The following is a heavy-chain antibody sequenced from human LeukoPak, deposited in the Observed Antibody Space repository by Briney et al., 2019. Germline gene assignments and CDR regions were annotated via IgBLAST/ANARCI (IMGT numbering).Heavy chain of an antibody. CDR1: GFTFSSYA. D-gene: IGHD3-3*01. J-gene: IGHJ4*02. V-gene: IGHV3-23*01. CDR2: ISGSGGST. Sequence: GSLRLSCAASGFTFSSYAMSWVRQAPGKGLEWVSAISGSGGSTYYADSVKGRFTISRDNSKNTLYLQMNSLRAEDTAVYYCAKGESAITIFGVVISKRNDYWGQGTLVTVSS. CDR3: AKGESAITIFGVVISKRNDY.